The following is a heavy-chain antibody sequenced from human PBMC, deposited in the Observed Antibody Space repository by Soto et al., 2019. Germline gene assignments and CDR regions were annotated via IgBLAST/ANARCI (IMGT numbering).Heavy chain of an antibody. D-gene: IGHD6-19*01. CDR2: INHSGST. V-gene: IGHV4-34*01. CDR3: ARGPVYSSGWYGGMDV. J-gene: IGHJ6*02. CDR1: GGSFSGYY. Sequence: SETLSLTCAVYGGSFSGYYWSWIRQPPGKGLEWIGEINHSGSTNYNPSLKSRVTISVDTSKNQFSLKLSSVTAVDTAVYYCARGPVYSSGWYGGMDVWGQGTTVTVSS.